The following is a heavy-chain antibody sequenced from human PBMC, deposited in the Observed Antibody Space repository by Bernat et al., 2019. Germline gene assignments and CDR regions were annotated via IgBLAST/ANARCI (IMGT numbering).Heavy chain of an antibody. CDR1: GGSISSSSYY. CDR2: SYYSGST. Sequence: QLQLQESGPGLVKPSETLSLTCTVSGGSISSSSYYWGWIRQPPGKGLEWIGSSYYSGSTYYNPSLKSRVTISVDTSKDQFYLKLSSVTAADTAVYYCARDQVPAAIPDYYYYGMDVWGQGTTVTVSS. CDR3: ARDQVPAAIPDYYYYGMDV. J-gene: IGHJ6*02. D-gene: IGHD2-2*02. V-gene: IGHV4-39*02.